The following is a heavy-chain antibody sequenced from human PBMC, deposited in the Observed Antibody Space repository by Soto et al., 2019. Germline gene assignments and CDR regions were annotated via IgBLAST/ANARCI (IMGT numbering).Heavy chain of an antibody. CDR2: INAGNGNT. J-gene: IGHJ4*02. D-gene: IGHD4-17*01. CDR3: ARRYSVTHLALYYFDY. Sequence: ASVKVSCKASGYTFTSYAMHWVRQAPGQRLEWMGWINAGNGNTKYLQKFQGRVTITRDTSASTAYMEPSSLRSEDTAVYYCARRYSVTHLALYYFDYWGQGTLVTVSS. CDR1: GYTFTSYA. V-gene: IGHV1-3*01.